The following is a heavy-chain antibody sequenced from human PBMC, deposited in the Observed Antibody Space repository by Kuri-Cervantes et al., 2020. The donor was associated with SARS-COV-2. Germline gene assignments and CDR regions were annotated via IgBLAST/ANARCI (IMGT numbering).Heavy chain of an antibody. Sequence: SETLSLTCAVSGGSISSSNWWSWVRQPPGKGLEWIGEIYHSGSTNYNPSLKSRVTISVDTSKNQFSLKLSSVTAADTAVYYCAGGFEDCSSTSCYPGGFDPWGQGTRVTGSS. D-gene: IGHD2-2*01. J-gene: IGHJ5*02. V-gene: IGHV4-4*02. CDR1: GGSISSSNW. CDR3: AGGFEDCSSTSCYPGGFDP. CDR2: IYHSGST.